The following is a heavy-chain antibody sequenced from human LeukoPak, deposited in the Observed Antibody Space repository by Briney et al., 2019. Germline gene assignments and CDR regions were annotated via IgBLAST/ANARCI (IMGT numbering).Heavy chain of an antibody. V-gene: IGHV3-21*01. CDR3: ARDSSGWHDRWDY. CDR2: ISTTSSYI. Sequence: GGSLRLSCAASGFTFSYYGINWVRQAPGKGLEWVSFISTTSSYIYYADSVKGRFTISRDNAKNTVYLQMNSLRVEDTAVYYCARDSSGWHDRWDYWGQGTLVTVSS. J-gene: IGHJ4*02. CDR1: GFTFSYYG. D-gene: IGHD6-19*01.